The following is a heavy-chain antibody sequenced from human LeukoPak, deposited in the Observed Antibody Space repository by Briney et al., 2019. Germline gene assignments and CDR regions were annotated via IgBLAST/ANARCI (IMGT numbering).Heavy chain of an antibody. D-gene: IGHD5-18*01. CDR3: ARDAAMVKYNWFDP. V-gene: IGHV3-21*01. J-gene: IGHJ5*02. Sequence: GGSLRLSCAASGFTFSSYSMNWVRQAPGKGLEWVSSISSSSSYIYYADSVKGRFTISRDNAKNSLYPQMNSLRAEDTAVYYCARDAAMVKYNWFDPWGQGTLVTVSS. CDR1: GFTFSSYS. CDR2: ISSSSSYI.